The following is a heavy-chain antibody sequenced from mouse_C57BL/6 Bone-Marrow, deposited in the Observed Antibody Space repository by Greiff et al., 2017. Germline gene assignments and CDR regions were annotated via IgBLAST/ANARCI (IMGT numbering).Heavy chain of an antibody. CDR3: ESPDYYGSSCDV. CDR2: IHPSSGST. J-gene: IGHJ1*03. Sequence: QVQLQQPGAELVKPGASVKLSCKASGYTFTSYWMHWVKQRPGQGLEWIGMIHPSSGSTNYNEKFKSKATLTVDKSSSTAYMQLSSLTSEDSAVYYCESPDYYGSSCDVWGTGTTVTVSS. V-gene: IGHV1-64*01. D-gene: IGHD1-1*01. CDR1: GYTFTSYW.